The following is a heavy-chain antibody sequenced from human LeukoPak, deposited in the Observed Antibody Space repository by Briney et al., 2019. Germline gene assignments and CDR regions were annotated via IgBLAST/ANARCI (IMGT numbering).Heavy chain of an antibody. CDR2: ICSSGDII. J-gene: IGHJ4*02. CDR1: GFTFSTYE. V-gene: IGHV3-48*03. CDR3: ARVGRDSQHLDY. Sequence: GGSLRLSCVASGFTFSTYEMNWVRQAPRKGLEWISYICSSGDIIYYADSVRGRLTFSRDNAKNSLYLQMNSLRAEDTAVYYCARVGRDSQHLDYWGPGTLVAVSS. D-gene: IGHD2-15*01.